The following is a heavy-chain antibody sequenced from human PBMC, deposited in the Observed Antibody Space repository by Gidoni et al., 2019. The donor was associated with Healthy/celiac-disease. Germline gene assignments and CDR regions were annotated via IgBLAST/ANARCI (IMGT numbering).Heavy chain of an antibody. CDR1: GGSISSGSYY. V-gene: IGHV4-61*02. CDR2: IYTSGST. J-gene: IGHJ4*02. Sequence: QVQLQESGPGLVKPSQTLSLTCTVSGGSISSGSYYWSWIRQPAGKGLEWIGRIYTSGSTNYNPSLKSRVTISVDTSKNQFSLKLSSVTAADTAVYYCAREDSSGWSKGEYYFDYWGQGTLVTVSS. D-gene: IGHD6-19*01. CDR3: AREDSSGWSKGEYYFDY.